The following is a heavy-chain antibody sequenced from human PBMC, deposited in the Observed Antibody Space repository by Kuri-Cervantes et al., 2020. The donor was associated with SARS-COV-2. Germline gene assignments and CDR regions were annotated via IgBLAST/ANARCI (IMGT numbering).Heavy chain of an antibody. CDR3: TRMSSGGSPDY. J-gene: IGHJ4*02. CDR2: ISSSGSTI. CDR1: GFTFSSYW. Sequence: LSLTCAASGFTFSSYWMHWVRQAPGRGLEWVSYISSSGSTIYYADSVKGRFTISRDNAKNSLYLQMSSLRVEDTAVYYCTRMSSGGSPDYWGQGTLVTVSS. V-gene: IGHV3-48*03. D-gene: IGHD2-15*01.